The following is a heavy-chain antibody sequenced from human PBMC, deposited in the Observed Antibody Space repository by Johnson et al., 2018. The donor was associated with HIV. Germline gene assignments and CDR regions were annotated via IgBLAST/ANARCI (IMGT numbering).Heavy chain of an antibody. J-gene: IGHJ3*02. Sequence: VQLVESGGDLVQPGGSLRLSCVASGFTFDDYGMSWVRQAPGKGLEYVSAIRSNGGRTYYANSVKGRFTISRDNSKNTLFLQMNSLRTEDTALYYCVRGREGSTLIVGGAFDIWGQGTMVTVSS. CDR1: GFTFDDYG. CDR2: IRSNGGRT. D-gene: IGHD3-22*01. CDR3: VRGREGSTLIVGGAFDI. V-gene: IGHV3-64*01.